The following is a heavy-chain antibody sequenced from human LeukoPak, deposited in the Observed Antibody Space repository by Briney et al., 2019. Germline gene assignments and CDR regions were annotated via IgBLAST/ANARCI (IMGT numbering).Heavy chain of an antibody. V-gene: IGHV4-4*07. Sequence: SETLSLTCTVSGGSISSYYWSWIRQPAGKGLEWIGRIYTSGSTNYNPSLKSRVTMSVDTSKNQFSLKLSSVTAADTAVYYCARESGIMTMVTWAFDYWGQGTLVTVSS. CDR2: IYTSGST. J-gene: IGHJ4*02. D-gene: IGHD4-17*01. CDR3: ARESGIMTMVTWAFDY. CDR1: GGSISSYY.